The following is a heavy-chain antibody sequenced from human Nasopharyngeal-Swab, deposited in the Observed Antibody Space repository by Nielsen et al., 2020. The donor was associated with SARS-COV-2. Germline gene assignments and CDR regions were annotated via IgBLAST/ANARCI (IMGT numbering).Heavy chain of an antibody. CDR1: GGSFSGYY. V-gene: IGHV4-34*01. D-gene: IGHD3-22*01. J-gene: IGHJ4*02. Sequence: SETLSLTCAVYGGSFSGYYWSWIRQPPGKGLEWIGEINHSGSTNYNPSLKSRVTISVDTSKNQFSLKLSSVTAADTAVYYCARHTYYYDSSGYLSLAPDYWGRGTLVTVSS. CDR2: INHSGST. CDR3: ARHTYYYDSSGYLSLAPDY.